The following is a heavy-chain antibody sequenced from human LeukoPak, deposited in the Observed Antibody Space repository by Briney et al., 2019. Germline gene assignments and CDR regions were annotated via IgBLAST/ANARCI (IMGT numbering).Heavy chain of an antibody. CDR3: ARERGPYRPLHY. J-gene: IGHJ4*02. CDR2: VNLQGST. Sequence: SGTLSPTCGVSGGSISNTNWWTWVRQPPGKGLEWIGEVNLQGSTNYNPSLKSRVAISVDKSERHISLNLTSVPAAHTAVYYCARERGPYRPLHYSGQGTLVTVAS. CDR1: GGSISNTNW. V-gene: IGHV4-4*02.